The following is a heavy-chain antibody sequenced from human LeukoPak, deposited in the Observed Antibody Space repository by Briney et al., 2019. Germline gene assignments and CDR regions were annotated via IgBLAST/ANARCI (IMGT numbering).Heavy chain of an antibody. V-gene: IGHV3-21*01. Sequence: GGSLRLSCAASGFTFSSYSMNWVRQAPGTGLEWVSSISSSSSYIYYADSVKGRFTISRDNAKNSLYLQMNSLRAEDTAVYYCARSGDTAMVTGHFDYWGQGTLVTVSS. J-gene: IGHJ4*02. CDR1: GFTFSSYS. CDR2: ISSSSSYI. D-gene: IGHD5-18*01. CDR3: ARSGDTAMVTGHFDY.